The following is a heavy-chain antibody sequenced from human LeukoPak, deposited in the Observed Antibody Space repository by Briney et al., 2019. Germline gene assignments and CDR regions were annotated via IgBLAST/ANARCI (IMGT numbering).Heavy chain of an antibody. CDR1: GYTFTGYY. J-gene: IGHJ4*02. Sequence: ASVKVSCKASGYTFTGYYMHWVRQAPGQGLEWMGIINPSGGSTSYAQKFQGRVTMTRDTSTSTVYMELSSLRSEDTAVYYCARDSSYYYDSSGSRYFDYWGQGTLVTVSS. D-gene: IGHD3-22*01. V-gene: IGHV1-46*01. CDR3: ARDSSYYYDSSGSRYFDY. CDR2: INPSGGST.